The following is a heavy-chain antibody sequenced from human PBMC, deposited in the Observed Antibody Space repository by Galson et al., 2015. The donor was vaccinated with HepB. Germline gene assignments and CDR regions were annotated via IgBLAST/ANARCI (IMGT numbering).Heavy chain of an antibody. CDR1: GYVFTAFF. CDR2: INPRSGSA. CDR3: TRVEKASDD. V-gene: IGHV1-2*02. J-gene: IGHJ4*02. Sequence: SVTVSCKASGYVFTAFFIHWVRQAPGQGLEWMGWINPRSGSAIYAQQFQGRVTMTRDTSTGTVFMELSSLRPDDTAVYFCTRVEKASDDWGRGTLVTVSS.